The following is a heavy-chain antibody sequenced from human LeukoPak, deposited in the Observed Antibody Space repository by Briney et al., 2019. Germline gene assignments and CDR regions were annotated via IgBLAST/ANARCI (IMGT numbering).Heavy chain of an antibody. Sequence: SETLSLTCTVSGGSISSGSYYWSYIRQPAGKGLEWIGRIYTSGSTNYNPSLKSRVAISLDTSKNQFSLKLSSVTAADTAVYYCAGRGRVREADYWGQGTLVTVSS. V-gene: IGHV4-61*02. CDR3: AGRGRVREADY. CDR1: GGSISSGSYY. CDR2: IYTSGST. D-gene: IGHD5-24*01. J-gene: IGHJ4*02.